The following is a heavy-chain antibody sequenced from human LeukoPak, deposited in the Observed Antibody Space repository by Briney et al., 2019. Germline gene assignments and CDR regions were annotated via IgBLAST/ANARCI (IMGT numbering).Heavy chain of an antibody. CDR3: ARHTDYLGYFQH. D-gene: IGHD5-12*01. J-gene: IGHJ1*01. CDR2: IYYSGRT. Sequence: SETLSLTCTVSGGSLISYYRSWIRQPPGKGLGWMGLIYYSGRTKYNASLKSRVTISVDTSKNQISLKVSSVTAADSAGYYCARHTDYLGYFQHWGQGTLVTVSS. V-gene: IGHV4-59*08. CDR1: GGSLISYY.